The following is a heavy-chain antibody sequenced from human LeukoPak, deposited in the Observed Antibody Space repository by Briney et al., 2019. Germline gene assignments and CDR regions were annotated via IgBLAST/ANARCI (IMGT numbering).Heavy chain of an antibody. CDR3: AKESNSSDNWYFDL. J-gene: IGHJ2*01. CDR2: IYTSGST. CDR1: GGSISSGSYY. V-gene: IGHV4-61*02. Sequence: SETLSLTCTVSGGSISSGSYYWSWIRQPAGKGLEYIGRIYTSGSTSYNPSLKSRVTISVDKSKNQFSLKLSSVTAADTAVYYCAKESNSSDNWYFDLWGRGTLVTVSS. D-gene: IGHD2/OR15-2a*01.